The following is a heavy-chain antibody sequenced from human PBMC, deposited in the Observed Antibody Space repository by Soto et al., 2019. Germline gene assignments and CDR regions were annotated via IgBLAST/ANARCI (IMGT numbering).Heavy chain of an antibody. CDR1: GFTFSSYD. Sequence: GGSLRLSCAASGFTFSSYDMHWVRQATGKGMDWDSAIGTADDTYYPGSEKGRFTISRENAKNSLYLQMNSLRAEDTAVYFCSRVRSRPGYSYGYYYYGMDVWGQGTTVTVSS. D-gene: IGHD5-18*01. J-gene: IGHJ6*02. V-gene: IGHV3-13*01. CDR2: IGTADDT. CDR3: SRVRSRPGYSYGYYYYGMDV.